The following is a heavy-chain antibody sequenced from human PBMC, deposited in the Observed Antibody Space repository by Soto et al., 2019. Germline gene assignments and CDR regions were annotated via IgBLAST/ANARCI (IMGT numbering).Heavy chain of an antibody. Sequence: QVQLQESGPGLVKPSGTLSVTCAVSGGSISSSNWWNWVRQPPGKGLEWIGEIYHSGSTNYNPSRRRRVTISLDKSKNQCSLRVKSVTAADTAEYYCARAWPSVDSYGSGVMDVWGQGTTVTVSS. J-gene: IGHJ6*02. CDR3: ARAWPSVDSYGSGVMDV. D-gene: IGHD5-18*01. CDR2: IYHSGST. V-gene: IGHV4-4*02. CDR1: GGSISSSNW.